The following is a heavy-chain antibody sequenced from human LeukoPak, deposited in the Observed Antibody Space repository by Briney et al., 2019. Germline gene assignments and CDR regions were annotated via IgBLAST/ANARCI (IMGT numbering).Heavy chain of an antibody. CDR2: INPSGGST. J-gene: IGHJ4*02. V-gene: IGHV1-46*01. CDR1: GYTFTSYY. D-gene: IGHD1-26*01. Sequence: ASVKVSCTASGYTFTSYYMHWVRQAPGQGLEWMGIINPSGGSTSYAQKFQGRVTMTRDTSTSTVYMELSSLRSEDTAVYYCARDRWELLAFDYWGQGTLVTVSS. CDR3: ARDRWELLAFDY.